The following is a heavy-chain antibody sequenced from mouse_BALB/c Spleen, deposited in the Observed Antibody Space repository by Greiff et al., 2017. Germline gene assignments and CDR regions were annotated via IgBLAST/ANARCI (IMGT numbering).Heavy chain of an antibody. V-gene: IGHV1-80*01. Sequence: QVQLQQSGAELVRPGSSVKISCKASGYAFSSSWMNWVKQRPGQGLEWIGQIYPGDGDTNYNGKFKGKATLTADKSSSTAYMQLSSLTSEDSAVYFCARGSGYAMDYWGQGTSVTVSS. D-gene: IGHD3-1*01. CDR2: IYPGDGDT. J-gene: IGHJ4*01. CDR1: GYAFSSSW. CDR3: ARGSGYAMDY.